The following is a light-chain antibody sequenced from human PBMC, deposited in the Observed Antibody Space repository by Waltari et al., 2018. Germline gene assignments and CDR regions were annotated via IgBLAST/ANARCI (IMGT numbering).Light chain of an antibody. CDR1: QSVSTN. CDR3: QQYNSWPPVYT. J-gene: IGKJ2*01. V-gene: IGKV3-15*01. CDR2: AAS. Sequence: ETEMTQSPGTLSVSLGEGATLSCRASQSVSTNVAWYQQKPGQAPRLLIYAASTRATGVPARFSGSGSGTEFTLTISSMQSEDFAVYYCQQYNSWPPVYTFGQGTKLEIK.